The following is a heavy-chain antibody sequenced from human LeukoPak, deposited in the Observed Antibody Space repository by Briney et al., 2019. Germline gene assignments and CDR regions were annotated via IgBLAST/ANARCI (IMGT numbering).Heavy chain of an antibody. V-gene: IGHV3-23*01. CDR2: ISGSGGST. J-gene: IGHJ4*02. CDR3: AKDTLLWFGELLSHAGGGPVDY. D-gene: IGHD3-10*01. Sequence: TGGSLRLSCAASGFTFSSYAMSWVRQAPGKGLEWVSHISGSGGSTYYADSVKGRFTISRDNSKNTLYLQMNSLRAEDTAVYYCAKDTLLWFGELLSHAGGGPVDYWGQGTLVTVSS. CDR1: GFTFSSYA.